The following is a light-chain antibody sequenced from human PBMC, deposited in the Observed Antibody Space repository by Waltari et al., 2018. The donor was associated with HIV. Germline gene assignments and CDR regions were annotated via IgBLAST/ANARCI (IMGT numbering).Light chain of an antibody. CDR2: DVS. V-gene: IGLV2-8*01. Sequence: QSALTQPPSASGSPGQSVTIFCTGTRSDVGGYEYVSWYQQHPGKAPKLMIYDVSRRPSGVPDRFSGSKSGNTASLIVSGLQTEDEADYYCSSYAGSDNSMVFGGGTKLTVL. CDR3: SSYAGSDNSMV. CDR1: RSDVGGYEY. J-gene: IGLJ3*02.